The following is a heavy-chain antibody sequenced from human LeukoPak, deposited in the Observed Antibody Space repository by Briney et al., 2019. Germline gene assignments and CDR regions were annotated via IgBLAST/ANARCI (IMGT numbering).Heavy chain of an antibody. D-gene: IGHD6-19*01. CDR1: GGSISSYY. CDR2: IYYSGST. CDR3: ARDGDSSGWANWFDP. Sequence: SETLSLTCTVSGGSISSYYWSWIRQPPGKGLEWIGYIYYSGSTNYNPSLKSRVTISVDTSKNQFSLKLSSVTAADTAVYYCARDGDSSGWANWFDPWGQGTLVTVSS. J-gene: IGHJ5*02. V-gene: IGHV4-59*01.